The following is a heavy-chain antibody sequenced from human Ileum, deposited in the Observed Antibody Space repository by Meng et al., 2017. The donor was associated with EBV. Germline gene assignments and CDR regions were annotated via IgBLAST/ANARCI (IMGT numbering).Heavy chain of an antibody. CDR2: IYCDDDR. Sequence: LKEFVSAEVKHNQSLTLTVTFHGFSLRTSGVGVSWIRQSPGKALEWLALIYCDDDRPYNPPLKRSLTITNATTRNQVVLTLTNMQPMDTAAYYCVSSHGNSSWYPDFWGQGALVTVSS. CDR3: VSSHGNSSWYPDF. CDR1: GFSLRTSGVG. D-gene: IGHD6-13*01. J-gene: IGHJ4*02. V-gene: IGHV2-5*02.